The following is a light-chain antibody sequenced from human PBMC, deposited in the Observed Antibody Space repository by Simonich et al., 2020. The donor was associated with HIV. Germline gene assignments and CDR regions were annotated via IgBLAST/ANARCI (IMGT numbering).Light chain of an antibody. CDR3: QQYSNWPLT. J-gene: IGKJ4*01. Sequence: EIVLTQSPGTLSLSPGERATLSCRASQSVSSSYLAWYQQKPGLAPRLLIYDASSRATGIPDRFSGSGSGTDFTLTISRLEPEDFAVYYCQQYSNWPLTFGGGTKVEIK. CDR1: QSVSSSY. CDR2: DAS. V-gene: IGKV3D-20*01.